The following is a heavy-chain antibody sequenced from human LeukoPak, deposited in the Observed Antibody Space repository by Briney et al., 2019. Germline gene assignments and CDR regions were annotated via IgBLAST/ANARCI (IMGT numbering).Heavy chain of an antibody. CDR1: GYTFTGYY. D-gene: IGHD5-24*01. Sequence: ASVKVSCKASGYTFTGYYMHWVRHPPGQGREWMGWTNPNSGGRNYVQKFQSRVTMTTDTTISTAYMDQSRLRTDDTAVYYCARVAGYNYFDYFDYWGQGTLVTVSS. V-gene: IGHV1-2*02. CDR3: ARVAGYNYFDYFDY. J-gene: IGHJ4*02. CDR2: TNPNSGGR.